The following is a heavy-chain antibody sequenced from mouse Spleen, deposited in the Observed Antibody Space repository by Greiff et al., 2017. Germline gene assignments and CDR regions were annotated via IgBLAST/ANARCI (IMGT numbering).Heavy chain of an antibody. CDR3: ARSPTETGPNYFDY. J-gene: IGHJ2*01. V-gene: IGHV3-8*02. CDR1: GDSITSGY. CDR2: ISYSGST. Sequence: DVQLQESGPSLVKPSQTLSLTCSVTGDSITSGYWNWIRKFPGNKLEYMGYISYSGSTYYNPSLKSRISISRDTSKNQYYLQFNSMTTEDTATYYCARSPTETGPNYFDYWGQGTTLTVSS. D-gene: IGHD4-1*02.